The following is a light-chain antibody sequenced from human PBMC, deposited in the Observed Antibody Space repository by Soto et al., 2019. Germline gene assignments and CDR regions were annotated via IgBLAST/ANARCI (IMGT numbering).Light chain of an antibody. CDR1: LSVSSSY. V-gene: IGKV3-20*01. CDR3: QQYGSSSWT. CDR2: GAS. J-gene: IGKJ1*01. Sequence: EIVLTQSPGTLSLSPGERATLSCRTSLSVSSSYLAWYQQQPGQAPRLLIYGASSRATGIPDRFSGSGSGTDFTLTISRLEPEDFAVYYCQQYGSSSWTFGQGTKVE.